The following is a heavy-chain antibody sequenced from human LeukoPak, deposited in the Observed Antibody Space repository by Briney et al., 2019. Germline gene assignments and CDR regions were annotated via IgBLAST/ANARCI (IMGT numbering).Heavy chain of an antibody. D-gene: IGHD6-6*01. CDR3: ARSSSSSLPLDY. CDR2: IYYSGST. Sequence: KASETLSLTCTVSGGSISSYYWSWIRQPPGKGLEWIGYIYYSGSTNYNPSLKSRVTISVDTSKNQFSLKLSSVTAADTAVYYCARSSSSSLPLDYWGQGTLVTVSS. J-gene: IGHJ4*02. V-gene: IGHV4-59*01. CDR1: GGSISSYY.